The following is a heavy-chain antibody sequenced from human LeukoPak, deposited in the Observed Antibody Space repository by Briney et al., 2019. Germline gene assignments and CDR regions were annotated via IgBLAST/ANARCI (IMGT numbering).Heavy chain of an antibody. CDR2: IHYSGST. V-gene: IGHV4-59*01. D-gene: IGHD3-10*01. J-gene: IGHJ5*02. CDR1: GGSISSYY. Sequence: SETLSLTCTVSGGSISSYYWSWIRQPPGKGLEWIGYIHYSGSTNYNPSLKSRVTISVDTSKNQFSLKLSSVTAADTAVYYCARDGYYYGSGSYPNWFDPWGQGTLVTVSS. CDR3: ARDGYYYGSGSYPNWFDP.